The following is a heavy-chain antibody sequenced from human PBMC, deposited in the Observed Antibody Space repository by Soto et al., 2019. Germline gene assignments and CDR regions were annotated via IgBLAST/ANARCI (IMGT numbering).Heavy chain of an antibody. CDR3: ASGGRPRFDY. Sequence: QVQLVESGGGLVNPGGSLRLSCAASGFRFTDYYMSWLRQSPGKGLEWVSTILTTGSTIYYADSVRGRFTTSRDNARNSVFLQMNSLGAEDTAIYYCASGGRPRFDYWGQGTLVPVSS. CDR1: GFRFTDYY. CDR2: ILTTGSTI. D-gene: IGHD3-3*01. J-gene: IGHJ4*02. V-gene: IGHV3-11*01.